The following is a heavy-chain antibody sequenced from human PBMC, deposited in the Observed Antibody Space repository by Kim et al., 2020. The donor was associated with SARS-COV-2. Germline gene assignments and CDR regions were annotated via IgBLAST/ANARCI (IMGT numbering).Heavy chain of an antibody. Sequence: ASVKVSCKASGYTFTGYYMHWVRQAPGQGLEWMGWINPNSGGTNYAQKFQGRVTMTRDTSISTAYMELSRLRSDDTAVYYCAKEAVVPAAISMDVWGQGTTVTVSS. V-gene: IGHV1-2*02. D-gene: IGHD2-2*01. CDR2: INPNSGGT. CDR1: GYTFTGYY. CDR3: AKEAVVPAAISMDV. J-gene: IGHJ6*02.